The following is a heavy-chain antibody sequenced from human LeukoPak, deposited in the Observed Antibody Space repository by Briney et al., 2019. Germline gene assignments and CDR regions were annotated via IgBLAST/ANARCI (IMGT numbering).Heavy chain of an antibody. Sequence: SETLSLTCTVSGGSVNSYYWSWIRQPAGKGLEWIGHIYASGGNDYNPSLKSRVTMSLDMAKNQFSLRLASVTAADTAVYFCARMVPAGTHNYWGQGLLITVSS. V-gene: IGHV4-4*07. J-gene: IGHJ4*02. CDR2: IYASGGN. CDR3: ARMVPAGTHNY. CDR1: GGSVNSYY. D-gene: IGHD6-19*01.